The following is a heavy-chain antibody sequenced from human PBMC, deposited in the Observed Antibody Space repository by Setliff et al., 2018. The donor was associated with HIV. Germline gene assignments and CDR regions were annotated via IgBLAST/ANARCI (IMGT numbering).Heavy chain of an antibody. CDR1: GYRFTNYW. CDR3: AGPQYHQSSDAYDS. J-gene: IGHJ3*01. V-gene: IGHV5-51*01. Sequence: PGESLKISCTGSGYRFTNYWIAWVRQVPGKGLEWMGIIYPDDSDTRYNPSFQGQVIISVDKSINTAYLQWSSLKASDTAMYYCAGPQYHQSSDAYDSWGQGTMVTVSS. D-gene: IGHD3-10*01. CDR2: IYPDDSDT.